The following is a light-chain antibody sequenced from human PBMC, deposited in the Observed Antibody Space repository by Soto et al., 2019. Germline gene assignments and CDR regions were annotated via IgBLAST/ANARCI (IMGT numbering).Light chain of an antibody. V-gene: IGLV1-44*01. Sequence: QSVLTQPPSASGTPGQPVIISCSGRISYIGRNTVNWYRQLPGTAPNLLIYSNNQRASGVTDRFSGSKAGASASLAISGLQSEDKDAYYGAAWADSLTGPVFGGGTNVTVL. CDR3: AAWADSLTGPV. J-gene: IGLJ2*01. CDR1: ISYIGRNT. CDR2: SNN.